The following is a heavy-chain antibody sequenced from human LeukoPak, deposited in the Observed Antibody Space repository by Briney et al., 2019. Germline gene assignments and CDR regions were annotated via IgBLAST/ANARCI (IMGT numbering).Heavy chain of an antibody. D-gene: IGHD3-10*01. Sequence: GGSLRLSCAVSGITLSNYGMSWVRQAPGKGLEWAAGLSGSGGGTNYADSVKGRFTISRDNAKNTLYLQMNSLRAEDTAVYFCAKRGVVIRVILVGFHKEAYYFDSWGQGALVTVSS. CDR3: AKRGVVIRVILVGFHKEAYYFDS. CDR2: LSGSGGGT. J-gene: IGHJ4*02. CDR1: GITLSNYG. V-gene: IGHV3-23*01.